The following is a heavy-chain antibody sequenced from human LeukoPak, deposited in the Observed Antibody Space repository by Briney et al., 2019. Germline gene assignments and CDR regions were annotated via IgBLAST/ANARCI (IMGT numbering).Heavy chain of an antibody. CDR1: GFTFSSYG. D-gene: IGHD3-16*01. Sequence: PGGSLRLSCAASGFTFSSYGIHWVRQAPGKGLEWVSSISSSSSYIYYADSVKGRFTISRDNAKNSLYLQMNSLRAEDTAVYYCVIPPRLEAVTTFGRGQGTLVTVSS. V-gene: IGHV3-21*01. CDR2: ISSSSSYI. J-gene: IGHJ4*02. CDR3: VIPPRLEAVTTFG.